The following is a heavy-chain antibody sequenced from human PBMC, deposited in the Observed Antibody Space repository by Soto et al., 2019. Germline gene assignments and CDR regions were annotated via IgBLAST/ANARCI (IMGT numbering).Heavy chain of an antibody. D-gene: IGHD5-18*01. CDR2: ISPIFGTA. Sequence: SVKVSCKASGGTFSSYAISWVRQAPGQGLEWMGGISPIFGTANYAQKFQGRVTITTDTSTSTAYMERSSLRSEDTPVYYCARSPLPLDTAMAGYPDYWGQGTLVTVSS. CDR3: ARSPLPLDTAMAGYPDY. V-gene: IGHV1-69*05. CDR1: GGTFSSYA. J-gene: IGHJ4*02.